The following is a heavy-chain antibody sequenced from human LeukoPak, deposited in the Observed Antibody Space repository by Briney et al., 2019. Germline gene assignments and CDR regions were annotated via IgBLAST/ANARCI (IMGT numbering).Heavy chain of an antibody. J-gene: IGHJ4*02. V-gene: IGHV1-2*02. CDR2: INPNSGGT. Sequence: ASVKVSCKASGYTFTGYYIHWVRQAPGQGLEWMGWINPNSGGTKYTQKFQGRVTMTRDTSISTAYMDLSRLRSDDTAVYYCARVRGWHNFDYWGQGTLVTVSS. D-gene: IGHD6-19*01. CDR1: GYTFTGYY. CDR3: ARVRGWHNFDY.